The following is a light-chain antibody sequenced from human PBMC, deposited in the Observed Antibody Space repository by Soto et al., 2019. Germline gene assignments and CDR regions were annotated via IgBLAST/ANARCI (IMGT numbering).Light chain of an antibody. CDR1: QSVRSN. Sequence: EIVMTQSPATLSVSPGERATLSCRASQSVRSNLAWYQQKPGQSPRLLIYGASTRATGVPARFSGSGSGTEFTLTISNLQSEDFAVYHCQQYDKWPRTFGQGTKVDIK. CDR2: GAS. CDR3: QQYDKWPRT. J-gene: IGKJ1*01. V-gene: IGKV3-15*01.